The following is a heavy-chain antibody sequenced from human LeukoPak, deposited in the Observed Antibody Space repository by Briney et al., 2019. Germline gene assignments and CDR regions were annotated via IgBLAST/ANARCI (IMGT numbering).Heavy chain of an antibody. D-gene: IGHD3-22*01. CDR3: ARDSWYYYDSSGYYYYYYYMDV. V-gene: IGHV1-2*02. Sequence: ASVKVSCKASGYTFTGYYMHWVRQAPGQGLEWMGWINPNSGGTNYAQKFQGRVTMTRDTSISTAYMELSRLRSDDTAVYYCARDSWYYYDSSGYYYYYYYMDVWGKGTTVTISS. CDR2: INPNSGGT. CDR1: GYTFTGYY. J-gene: IGHJ6*03.